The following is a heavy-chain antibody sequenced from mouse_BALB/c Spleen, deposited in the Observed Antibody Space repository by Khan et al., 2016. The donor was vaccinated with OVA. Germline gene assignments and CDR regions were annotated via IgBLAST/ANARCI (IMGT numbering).Heavy chain of an antibody. CDR2: INTYTGEP. J-gene: IGHJ4*01. V-gene: IGHV9-3-1*01. CDR3: ARVGYSGTMDY. CDR1: GYTFTNYG. D-gene: IGHD2-14*01. Sequence: LVESGPELKKPGETVKISCKASGYTFTNYGMNWVKQAPGKGLKWMGFINTYTGEPTYADDFNGRFAFYLETSASTAYLQINNLKNEDTSTYFCARVGYSGTMDYWGQGTSVTVSS.